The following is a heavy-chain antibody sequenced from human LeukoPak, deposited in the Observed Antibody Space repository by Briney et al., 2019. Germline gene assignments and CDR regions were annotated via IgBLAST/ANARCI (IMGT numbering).Heavy chain of an antibody. CDR2: INPNDGVK. CDR3: ARDGITVTQNAFDI. Sequence: ASVKVSCKASGYTFRDYYIHWVRQAPGPGLEWMGWINPNDGVKHSAQKFQDRVTMNRDTSISTAYMEVSSLTSDDTAVYYCARDGITVTQNAFDIWGQGTMVTVSS. D-gene: IGHD4-17*01. V-gene: IGHV1-2*02. CDR1: GYTFRDYY. J-gene: IGHJ3*02.